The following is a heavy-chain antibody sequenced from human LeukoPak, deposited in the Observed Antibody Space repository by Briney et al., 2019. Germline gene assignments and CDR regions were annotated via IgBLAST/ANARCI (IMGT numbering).Heavy chain of an antibody. D-gene: IGHD4-17*01. V-gene: IGHV4-34*01. Sequence: SETLSLTCVVYGVSFGGYYWTWIRQSPGKGPEWIGEINHSGSTNYNPSLKRRVFMSVDTAKNQFSLKMNSVSVADTAVYYCARVLDYGAVSFDFDYWGQGTLVTVSS. CDR3: ARVLDYGAVSFDFDY. J-gene: IGHJ4*02. CDR2: INHSGST. CDR1: GVSFGGYY.